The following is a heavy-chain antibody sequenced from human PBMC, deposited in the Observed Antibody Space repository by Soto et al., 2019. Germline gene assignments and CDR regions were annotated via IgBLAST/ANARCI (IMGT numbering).Heavy chain of an antibody. D-gene: IGHD3-22*01. CDR1: GYTLTELS. V-gene: IGHV1-24*01. J-gene: IGHJ3*02. CDR2: FDPEDGET. CDR3: ATGKQTYYYDSSGPKDAFDI. Sequence: GASVKVSCKVSGYTLTELSMHWVRRAPGKGLEWMGGFDPEDGETIYAQKFQGRVTMTEDTSTDTAYMELSSLRSEDTAVYYCATGKQTYYYDSSGPKDAFDIWAQGTMVTVSS.